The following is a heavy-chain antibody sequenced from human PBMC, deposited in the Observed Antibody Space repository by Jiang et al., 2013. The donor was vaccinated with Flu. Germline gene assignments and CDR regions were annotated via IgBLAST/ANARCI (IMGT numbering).Heavy chain of an antibody. Sequence: GLVKPSETLSLTCAVSGGSISSYYWSWIRQPAGKGLEWIGRIYTSGSTNYNPSLKSRVTMSVDTSKSQFSLKLSSVTAADTAVYYCARVNDDFWSGYNNWFDPWGQGTLVTVSS. CDR2: IYTSGST. V-gene: IGHV4-4*07. CDR3: ARVNDDFWSGYNNWFDP. CDR1: GGSISSYY. J-gene: IGHJ5*02. D-gene: IGHD3-3*01.